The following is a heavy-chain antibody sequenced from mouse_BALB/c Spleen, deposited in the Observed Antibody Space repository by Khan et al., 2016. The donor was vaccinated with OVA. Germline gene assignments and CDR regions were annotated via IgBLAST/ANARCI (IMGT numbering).Heavy chain of an antibody. J-gene: IGHJ3*01. CDR2: IIPSNDYN. CDR3: AREGAYYRSDGWFAY. D-gene: IGHD2-14*01. V-gene: IGHV1-4*01. Sequence: QIQLVQSGAELARPGASVKMSCKASGYTFTTYTIHWVKQRPGQGLEWIGYIIPSNDYNNYNQKLKDRATLTADKSSSTAYMQLSSLTSEDSAVYYCAREGAYYRSDGWFAYWGQGTLVTVSA. CDR1: GYTFTTYT.